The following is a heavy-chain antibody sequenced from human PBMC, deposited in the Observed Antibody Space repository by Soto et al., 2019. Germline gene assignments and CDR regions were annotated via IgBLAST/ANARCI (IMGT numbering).Heavy chain of an antibody. CDR3: ARAMHSSSPYYYYYGMDV. Sequence: QVQLVQSGAEVKKPGSSVKVSCKASGGTFSSYAISWVRQAPGQGLEWMGGIIPIFGTANYAQKFQGRVTITADDSTSTAYMELSSMRSEDTAVYYCARAMHSSSPYYYYYGMDVWGQGTTVTVSS. J-gene: IGHJ6*02. CDR1: GGTFSSYA. D-gene: IGHD6-6*01. V-gene: IGHV1-69*01. CDR2: IIPIFGTA.